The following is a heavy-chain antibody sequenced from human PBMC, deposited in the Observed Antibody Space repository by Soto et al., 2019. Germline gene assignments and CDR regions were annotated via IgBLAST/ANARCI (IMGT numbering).Heavy chain of an antibody. CDR1: GFSLSARGEG. J-gene: IGHJ4*02. V-gene: IGHV2-5*02. CDR3: AHLPPAYDYVWGSYRRPYYFDY. D-gene: IGHD3-16*02. CDR2: IYWDDDK. Sequence: SGPTLVNPTETLTLTCAFSGFSLSARGEGVGWIRQPPGKALEWLAIIYWDDDKRYSPSLRSTFTITKDTSKNQVVLTMTNMDPVDTATYYCAHLPPAYDYVWGSYRRPYYFDYWGQGTLVTVSS.